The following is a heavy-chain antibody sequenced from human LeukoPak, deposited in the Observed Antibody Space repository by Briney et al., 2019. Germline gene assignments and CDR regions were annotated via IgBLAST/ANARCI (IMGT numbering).Heavy chain of an antibody. Sequence: GGSLRLSCAASGFTFSSYWTSWVRQAPGKGLEWVANIKQDGSEKYYVDCVKGRFTISRDNAKNSLYLQMNSLRAEDTAVYYCARSGGSGSYYNAYYYYYMDVWGKGTTVTISS. CDR2: IKQDGSEK. CDR1: GFTFSSYW. CDR3: ARSGGSGSYYNAYYYYYMDV. J-gene: IGHJ6*03. V-gene: IGHV3-7*01. D-gene: IGHD3-10*01.